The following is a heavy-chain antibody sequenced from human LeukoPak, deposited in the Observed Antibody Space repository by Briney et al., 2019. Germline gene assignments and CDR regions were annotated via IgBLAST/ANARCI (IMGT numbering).Heavy chain of an antibody. CDR1: GFTFSDYY. D-gene: IGHD1-26*01. Sequence: PGGSLRLSCVASGFTFSDYYMNWIRQAPGKGLEWISHISSSGSYTNYADSVKGRFTISRDNAKNSLYLQMNSLRGEGTAVYYCAINYLGSYYEDYWGQGTLVTVSS. V-gene: IGHV3-11*06. CDR3: AINYLGSYYEDY. CDR2: ISSSGSYT. J-gene: IGHJ4*02.